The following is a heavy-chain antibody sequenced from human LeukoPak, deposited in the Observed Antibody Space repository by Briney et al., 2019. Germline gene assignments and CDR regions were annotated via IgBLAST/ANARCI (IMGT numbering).Heavy chain of an antibody. CDR1: GGSSSGYY. V-gene: IGHV4-34*01. Sequence: KPSETLSLTCAVYGGSSSGYYWRWIRQPPGKGLERIGEINNSGSTNYNPSLKSRVTISVDTSKNQFSLKLSSVTAADTAVYYCARQVLVGSSWYYYTDVWGKGTTVTISS. CDR3: ARQVLVGSSWYYYTDV. CDR2: INNSGST. D-gene: IGHD6-13*01. J-gene: IGHJ6*03.